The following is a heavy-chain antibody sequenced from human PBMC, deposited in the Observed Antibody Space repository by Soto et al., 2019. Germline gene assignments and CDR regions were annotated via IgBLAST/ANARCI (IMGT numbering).Heavy chain of an antibody. J-gene: IGHJ4*02. CDR1: GYTFTSYD. D-gene: IGHD6-6*01. CDR3: ARGLRSKRQYSSF. Sequence: GASVKVSCKASGYTFTSYDINWVRQATGQGLEWMGWMNPNSGNTGYAQKFQGRVAMTRNTSISTAYMELSSLRSEDTAVYYCARGLRSKRQYSSFWGQGTLVTVSS. CDR2: MNPNSGNT. V-gene: IGHV1-8*01.